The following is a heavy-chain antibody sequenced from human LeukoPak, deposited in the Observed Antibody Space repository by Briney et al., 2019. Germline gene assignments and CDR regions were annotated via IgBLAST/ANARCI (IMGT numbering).Heavy chain of an antibody. J-gene: IGHJ4*02. CDR1: GFSFSTSD. CDR2: LYDDGST. Sequence: PGGSLRLSCAASGFSFSTSDMNWVRQAPGKGLEWVSVLYDDGSTYYADSVKGRFTISRDNSKNTLYLQMNSLRAEDTAVYYCARGGRGYFDYWGQGTLVTVSS. CDR3: ARGGRGYFDY. D-gene: IGHD1-26*01. V-gene: IGHV3-53*01.